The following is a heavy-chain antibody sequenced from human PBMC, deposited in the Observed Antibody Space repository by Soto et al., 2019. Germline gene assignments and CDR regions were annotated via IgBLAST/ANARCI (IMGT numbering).Heavy chain of an antibody. CDR2: ISHDGINK. CDR1: GFSFSSYA. CDR3: ARDMYSSDYFVKWFEP. V-gene: IGHV3-30-3*01. J-gene: IGHJ5*02. D-gene: IGHD6-19*01. Sequence: QVRLVESGGGVVQPGRSLRLSCTASGFSFSSYAMYWFRQPPGKGLEWVAVISHDGINKHYADSVKGRVTVSRDNSNRSLDLQLNSLRGEDTAMYYRARDMYSSDYFVKWFEPWGQGTLVTVSS.